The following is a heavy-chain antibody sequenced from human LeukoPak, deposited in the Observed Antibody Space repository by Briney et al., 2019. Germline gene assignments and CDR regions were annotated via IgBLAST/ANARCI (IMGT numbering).Heavy chain of an antibody. V-gene: IGHV5-51*01. J-gene: IGHJ4*02. CDR3: ASPVGPYDSSGYYGRY. D-gene: IGHD3-22*01. Sequence: GESLQISCKGSGYSFASYWIGWVRQMPGKGLEWMGIIYPGDSDTRYSPSLQGQVTISADKSISTAYLQWSSLKASDTAMYYCASPVGPYDSSGYYGRYWGQGTLVTVSS. CDR1: GYSFASYW. CDR2: IYPGDSDT.